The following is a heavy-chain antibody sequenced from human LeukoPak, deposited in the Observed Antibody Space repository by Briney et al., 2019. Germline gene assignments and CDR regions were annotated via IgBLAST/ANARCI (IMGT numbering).Heavy chain of an antibody. CDR1: GFTFSSYG. Sequence: PGGSLRLSCAASGFTFSSYGMHWVRQAPGKGLEWVAFIRYDGSNKYYADSVKGRFTISRDNSKNTLYLQMNSLRAEDTAVYYCAKDGLYYLLRVENWFDPWGQGTLVTVSS. V-gene: IGHV3-30*02. D-gene: IGHD1-26*01. CDR2: IRYDGSNK. CDR3: AKDGLYYLLRVENWFDP. J-gene: IGHJ5*02.